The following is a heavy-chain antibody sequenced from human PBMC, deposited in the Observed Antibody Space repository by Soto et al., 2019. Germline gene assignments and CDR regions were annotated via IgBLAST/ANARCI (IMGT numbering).Heavy chain of an antibody. CDR2: IIPIFGTA. D-gene: IGHD3-22*01. CDR3: ARDGRLAEYYYDSSGY. CDR1: GGTFSSYA. J-gene: IGHJ4*02. Sequence: SVKVSCKASGGTFSSYAISWVRQAPGQGLEWMGGIIPIFGTANYAQKFQGRVTITADKSTSTAYMELSSLRSEDTAVYYCARDGRLAEYYYDSSGYWGQGTLVTVSS. V-gene: IGHV1-69*06.